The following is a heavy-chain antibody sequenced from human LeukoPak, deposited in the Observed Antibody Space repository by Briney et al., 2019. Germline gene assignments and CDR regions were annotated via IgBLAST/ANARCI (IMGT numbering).Heavy chain of an antibody. CDR3: ARHHPSGSKEFDY. V-gene: IGHV4-4*09. Sequence: PSETLSLTCTVSGGSISSYYWSWIRQPPGKGLEWIGYIYTSGSTNYNPSLKSRVTISVDTSKNQFSLKLSSVTAADTAVYYCARHHPSGSKEFDYWGQGTLVTVSS. CDR2: IYTSGST. CDR1: GGSISSYY. D-gene: IGHD3-22*01. J-gene: IGHJ4*02.